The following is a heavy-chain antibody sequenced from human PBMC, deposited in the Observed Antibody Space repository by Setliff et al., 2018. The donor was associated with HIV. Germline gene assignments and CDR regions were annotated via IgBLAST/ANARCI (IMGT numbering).Heavy chain of an antibody. Sequence: KTSETLSLTCAVYGGSFNGYSWTWIRQPPGKGLEWIGGINHSGSTNYNPSLKSRVTISVDTSKNQFSLKLNSVTAADTAMYYCARDGGSSGWYFVLGYSDYWGPGTLVTVSS. CDR1: GGSFNGYS. D-gene: IGHD6-19*01. V-gene: IGHV4-34*01. J-gene: IGHJ4*02. CDR2: INHSGST. CDR3: ARDGGSSGWYFVLGYSDY.